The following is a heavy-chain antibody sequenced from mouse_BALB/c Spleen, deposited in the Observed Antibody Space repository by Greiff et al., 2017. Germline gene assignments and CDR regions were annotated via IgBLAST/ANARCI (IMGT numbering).Heavy chain of an antibody. Sequence: EVMVVESGGGLVKPGGSLKLSCAASGFTFRSYAMSWVRQTPEKRLEWVASISSGGSTYYPDSVKGRFTISRDNARNILYLQMSSLRSEDTAMYYCAISEYSRYFYYAMDYWGQGTSVTVAS. J-gene: IGHJ4*01. CDR2: ISSGGST. V-gene: IGHV5-6-5*01. CDR3: AISEYSRYFYYAMDY. D-gene: IGHD2-14*01. CDR1: GFTFRSYA.